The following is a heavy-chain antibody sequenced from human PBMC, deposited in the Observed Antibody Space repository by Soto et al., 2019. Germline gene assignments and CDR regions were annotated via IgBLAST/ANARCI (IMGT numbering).Heavy chain of an antibody. CDR2: IDWDDDK. V-gene: IGHV2-70*01. Sequence: SGPTLVNPTQTLTLTCTFSGFSLSTSGMCVSWIRQPPGKALEWLALIDWDDDKYYSTSLKTRLTISKDTSKNQVVLTMTNMDPVDTATYYCARSDVPPIAVASNEYYYYGMDVWGQGTKVTVSS. CDR3: ARSDVPPIAVASNEYYYYGMDV. D-gene: IGHD6-19*01. J-gene: IGHJ6*02. CDR1: GFSLSTSGMC.